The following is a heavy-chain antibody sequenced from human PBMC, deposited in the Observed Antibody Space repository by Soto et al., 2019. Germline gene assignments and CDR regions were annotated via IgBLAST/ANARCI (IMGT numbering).Heavy chain of an antibody. V-gene: IGHV4-34*01. CDR3: ARGCSSTSCYAGLDY. D-gene: IGHD2-2*01. CDR2: INHSGST. CDR1: GGSFSGYY. J-gene: IGHJ4*02. Sequence: QVQLQQWGAGLLKSSETLSLTCAVYGGSFSGYYWSWIRQPPGKGLEWIGEINHSGSTNYNPSLKSRVTISVDTSKNQFSLKLSSVTAADTAVYYCARGCSSTSCYAGLDYWGQGTLVTVSS.